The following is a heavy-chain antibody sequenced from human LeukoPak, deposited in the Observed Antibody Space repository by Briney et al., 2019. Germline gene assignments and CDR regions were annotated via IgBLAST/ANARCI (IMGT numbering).Heavy chain of an antibody. V-gene: IGHV3-33*06. CDR2: IWYDGGNK. D-gene: IGHD6-13*01. J-gene: IGHJ4*02. CDR3: AKSLYISSWYYDY. Sequence: PGGSLRLSCAASGFTFSSYGMHWVRQAPGKGLEWVAVIWYDGGNKYYADSVKGRFTISRDNSKNTLYLQMNSLRAEDTAVYYCAKSLYISSWYYDYWGQGTLVTVSS. CDR1: GFTFSSYG.